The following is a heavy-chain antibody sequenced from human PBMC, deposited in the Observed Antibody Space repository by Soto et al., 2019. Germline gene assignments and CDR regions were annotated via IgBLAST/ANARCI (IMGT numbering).Heavy chain of an antibody. D-gene: IGHD3-22*01. CDR3: ASMIYPFDY. Sequence: EVQLVESGGGLVQPGGSLRLSCAASGFTFSSHWMSWVRQAPGKGLEWVANIKQDGSEKYDVDSVKGRFTISRDNAKNTLYLQMNSLRAEDPAVYYCASMIYPFDYWGQGTLVTVSS. CDR1: GFTFSSHW. CDR2: IKQDGSEK. J-gene: IGHJ4*02. V-gene: IGHV3-7*01.